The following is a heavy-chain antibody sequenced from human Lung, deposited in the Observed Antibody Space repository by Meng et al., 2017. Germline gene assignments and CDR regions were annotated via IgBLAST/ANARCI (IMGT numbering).Heavy chain of an antibody. CDR2: INAGSENT. Sequence: QVHRGQSGAEEKKPGAAVKVSWKASGYTFTNYAMHWVRQAPGQGLEWMGWINAGSENTEYSPKFQGRVTLTRDTSATTAYMELRSLKSEDTAIYYCARDIVVTFGELTTLDSWGQGTLVTVSS. CDR3: ARDIVVTFGELTTLDS. D-gene: IGHD2-21*01. CDR1: GYTFTNYA. J-gene: IGHJ4*02. V-gene: IGHV1-3*05.